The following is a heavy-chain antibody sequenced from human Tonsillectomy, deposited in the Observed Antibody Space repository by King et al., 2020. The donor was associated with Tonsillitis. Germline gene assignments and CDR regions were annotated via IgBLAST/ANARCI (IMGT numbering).Heavy chain of an antibody. CDR3: ASSPTPYYFDF. CDR1: GGSVSSINW. J-gene: IGHJ4*02. Sequence: LQLQESGPRLVKPSGTLSLTCAVSGGSVSSINWWSWVRQPPGKGLEWIGEIFHSGRTTYNPSLESRVTISVDKSKNQFSLRLSSVTAAKPAVYYCASSPTPYYFDFWGRGTLVTVSS. V-gene: IGHV4-4*02. CDR2: IFHSGRT. D-gene: IGHD6-6*01.